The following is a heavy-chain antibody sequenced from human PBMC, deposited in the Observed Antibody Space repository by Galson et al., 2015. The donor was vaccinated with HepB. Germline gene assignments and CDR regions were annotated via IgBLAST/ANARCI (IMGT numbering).Heavy chain of an antibody. J-gene: IGHJ6*03. CDR2: ISYDGSNK. V-gene: IGHV3-30*18. CDR1: GFTFSSYG. D-gene: IGHD1-1*01. Sequence: SLRLSCAASGFTFSSYGMHWVRQAPGKGLEWVAVISYDGSNKYYADSVKGRFTISRDNSKNTLYLQMNSLRAEDTAVYYCAKFEDLLLVGTGTTMDVWGKGTTVTVSS. CDR3: AKFEDLLLVGTGTTMDV.